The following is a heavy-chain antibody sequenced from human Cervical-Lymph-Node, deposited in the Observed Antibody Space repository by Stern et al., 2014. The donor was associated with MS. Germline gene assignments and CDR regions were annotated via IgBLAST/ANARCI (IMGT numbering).Heavy chain of an antibody. CDR1: GYDFRRYA. CDR2: INSATGDP. CDR3: TSRGAGEFGVSPTGS. J-gene: IGHJ5*02. V-gene: IGHV7-4-1*01. D-gene: IGHD2-21*01. Sequence: VQLVESGSEWKKPGASVKVSCKASGYDFRRYAMNWVRQAPGQGLEWMGWINSATGDPLYAQGCEGRFVFSLDTSVRTAYLQIVSLRTEDTAIYYCTSRGAGEFGVSPTGSWGQGTLVTVSS.